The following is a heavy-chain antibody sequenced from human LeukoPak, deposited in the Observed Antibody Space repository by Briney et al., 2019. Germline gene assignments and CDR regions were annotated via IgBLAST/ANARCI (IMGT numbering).Heavy chain of an antibody. CDR1: GYTFTSYG. V-gene: IGHV1-18*01. CDR3: ARRWAHYDSSGYNYGYYYYYMDV. D-gene: IGHD3-22*01. CDR2: ISAYNGNT. J-gene: IGHJ6*03. Sequence: ASVKVSCKASGYTFTSYGISWVRQAPGQGLEWMGWISAYNGNTNYAQKLQGRVTMTTDTSTSTAYMELRSLRSDDTAVYYCARRWAHYDSSGYNYGYYYYYMDVWGKGTTVTVS.